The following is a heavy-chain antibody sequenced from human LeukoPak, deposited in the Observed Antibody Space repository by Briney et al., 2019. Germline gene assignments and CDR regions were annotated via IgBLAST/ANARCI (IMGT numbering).Heavy chain of an antibody. D-gene: IGHD3-3*01. J-gene: IGHJ4*02. V-gene: IGHV4-34*01. CDR2: INHSGST. Sequence: SETLYLTCAVYGGSFSGYYWSWIRQPPGKGLEWIGEINHSGSTNYNPSLKSRVTISVDTSKKQFSLKLSSVTAADTAVYYCASTNYGFWSGYYYYWGQGTLVTVSS. CDR3: ASTNYGFWSGYYYY. CDR1: GGSFSGYY.